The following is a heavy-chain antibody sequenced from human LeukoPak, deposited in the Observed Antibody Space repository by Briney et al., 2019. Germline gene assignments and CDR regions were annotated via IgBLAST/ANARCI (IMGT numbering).Heavy chain of an antibody. Sequence: GGSLRLSCAASGFTFSSHEMNWVRQAPGKGLEWVSFISSSGSTIYYADSVKGRFTISRDNAKNSLYLQMNSLRAEDTAVYYCARDRARYYYDSSGSFDYWGQGTLVTVSS. J-gene: IGHJ4*02. V-gene: IGHV3-48*03. D-gene: IGHD3-22*01. CDR3: ARDRARYYYDSSGSFDY. CDR1: GFTFSSHE. CDR2: ISSSGSTI.